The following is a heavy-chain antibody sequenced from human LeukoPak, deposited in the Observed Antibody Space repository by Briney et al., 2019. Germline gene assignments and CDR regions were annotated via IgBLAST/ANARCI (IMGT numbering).Heavy chain of an antibody. CDR3: ARVLETFEYYYYYYYMDV. V-gene: IGHV4-39*01. CDR1: GGSISSSVYY. Sequence: PETLSLTCTVSGGSISSSVYYWGWIRQPPGKGLEWIGTKYYSGSTYYNPSLKSRVTISVDTSKDQFSLKLSSVTAADTAVYYCARVLETFEYYYYYYYMDVWGKGTTVTISS. CDR2: KYYSGST. J-gene: IGHJ6*03. D-gene: IGHD3-3*02.